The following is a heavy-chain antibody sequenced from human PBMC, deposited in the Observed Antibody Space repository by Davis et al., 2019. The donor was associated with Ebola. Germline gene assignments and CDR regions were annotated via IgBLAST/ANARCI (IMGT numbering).Heavy chain of an antibody. CDR2: INAGNGNT. Sequence: ASVKVSCKASGYTFTSYAMHWVRQAPGQRLEWMGWINAGNGNTKYSQKFQGRVTMTTDTSTSTAYMELRSLRSDDTAVYYCARSITMIVVAYFDIWGQGTMVTVSS. V-gene: IGHV1-3*01. D-gene: IGHD3-22*01. CDR3: ARSITMIVVAYFDI. CDR1: GYTFTSYA. J-gene: IGHJ3*02.